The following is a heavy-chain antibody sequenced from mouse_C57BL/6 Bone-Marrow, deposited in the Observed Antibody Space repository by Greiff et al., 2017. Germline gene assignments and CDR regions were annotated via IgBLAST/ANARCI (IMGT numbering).Heavy chain of an antibody. CDR2: INSDGGST. V-gene: IGHV5-2*01. D-gene: IGHD2-3*01. Sequence: VQLKESGGGLVQPGESLKLSCESNEYEFPSHDMSWVRKTPEKRLELVAAINSDGGSTYYPDTMERRFIISRDNTKKTLFLQMSSLRSEDTALYYCARHDGYYVENYFDYWGQGTTLTVSS. J-gene: IGHJ2*01. CDR3: ARHDGYYVENYFDY. CDR1: EYEFPSHD.